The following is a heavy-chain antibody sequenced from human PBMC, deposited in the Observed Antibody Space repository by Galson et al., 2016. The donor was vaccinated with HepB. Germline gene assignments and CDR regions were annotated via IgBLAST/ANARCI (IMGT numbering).Heavy chain of an antibody. CDR2: VGSGGSDT. D-gene: IGHD3-3*02. CDR1: GFTFSSTA. J-gene: IGHJ4*02. CDR3: AKDRHYWSAIDY. V-gene: IGHV3-23*01. Sequence: SLRLSCAASGFTFSSTAMAWVRQAPGKGLEWVAGVGSGGSDTHYADLVKGRFTISRDNSNNIVYLQMNDLRAEDTAVYYCAKDRHYWSAIDYWGQGSLVTASS.